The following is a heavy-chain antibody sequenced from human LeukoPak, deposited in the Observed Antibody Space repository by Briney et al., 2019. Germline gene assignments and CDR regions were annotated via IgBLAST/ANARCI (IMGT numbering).Heavy chain of an antibody. CDR3: ARRGIAARREAFVDY. Sequence: SETLSLTCTVSGGSISSYYWSWIRQPAGKGLEWIGRIYTSGSTYYNPSLKSRVTISVDTSKNQFSLKLSSVTAADTAVYYCARRGIAARREAFVDYWGQGTLVTVSS. D-gene: IGHD6-6*01. V-gene: IGHV4-4*07. CDR1: GGSISSYY. CDR2: IYTSGST. J-gene: IGHJ4*02.